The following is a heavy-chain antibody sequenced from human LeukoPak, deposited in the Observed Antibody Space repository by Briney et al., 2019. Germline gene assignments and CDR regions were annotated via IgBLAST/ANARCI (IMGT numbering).Heavy chain of an antibody. Sequence: GGSLRLSCAASGFTFSNYAMSWVRQAPGKGLEWVSAISSSGGSTYYADSVKGRITISRDNSKNTLYLQMNSLRAEDTAVYNCAKDLGYCSSTTCYFDYWGQGTLVTVSS. CDR1: GFTFSNYA. J-gene: IGHJ4*02. CDR3: AKDLGYCSSTTCYFDY. V-gene: IGHV3-23*01. D-gene: IGHD2-2*01. CDR2: ISSSGGST.